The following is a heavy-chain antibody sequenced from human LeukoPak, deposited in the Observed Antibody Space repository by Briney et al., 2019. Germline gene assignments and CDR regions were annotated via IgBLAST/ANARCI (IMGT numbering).Heavy chain of an antibody. CDR3: ARTTMFRGCDY. CDR2: ISSSSSYN. Sequence: GGSLRLSCAASGFTFSDYYMSWIPQAPGKGLGWVSYISSSSSYNNYVDSVNGRFTISTDKGNNSLYLQMNRLRAEETDVYYCARTTMFRGCDYWGQGTLVTVSS. CDR1: GFTFSDYY. V-gene: IGHV3-11*06. D-gene: IGHD3-10*01. J-gene: IGHJ4*02.